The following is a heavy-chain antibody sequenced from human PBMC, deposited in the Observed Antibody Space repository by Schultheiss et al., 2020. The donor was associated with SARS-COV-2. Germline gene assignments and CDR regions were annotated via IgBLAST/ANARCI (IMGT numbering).Heavy chain of an antibody. J-gene: IGHJ4*02. D-gene: IGHD4-17*01. CDR2: IWYDGSNK. CDR3: ARGDGDYVWEVDY. Sequence: GESLKISCAASGFTFSSYGMHWVRQAPGKGLEWVAVIWYDGSNKYYADSVKGRFTISRDNSKNTLYLQMNSLRAEDTAVYYCARGDGDYVWEVDYWGQGTLVTVSS. CDR1: GFTFSSYG. V-gene: IGHV3-33*01.